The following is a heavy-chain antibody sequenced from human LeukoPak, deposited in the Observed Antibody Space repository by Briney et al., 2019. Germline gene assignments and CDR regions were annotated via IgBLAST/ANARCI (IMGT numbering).Heavy chain of an antibody. V-gene: IGHV3-74*01. CDR3: VRGGAEYSNGHNWFDP. CDR1: GFTFSSHW. D-gene: IGHD2/OR15-2a*01. Sequence: PGGSLRLSCAVSGFTFSSHWMHWARQAPGKGLVWVSRINSYGSSTTYADSVKGRLTISRDNAKNTLYLQMNSLRAEDTAVYYCVRGGAEYSNGHNWFDPWGQGTLVTVSS. J-gene: IGHJ5*02. CDR2: INSYGSST.